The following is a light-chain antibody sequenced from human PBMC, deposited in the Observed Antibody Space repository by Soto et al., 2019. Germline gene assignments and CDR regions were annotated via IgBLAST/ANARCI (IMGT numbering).Light chain of an antibody. Sequence: DILMTQSPSSLSASVGDRVTITCRASQTISIFLNWYQQKPGKAPELLIYAASRLQSGVPPRFSGSGSGTDFTLTISSLQPEDFATYYCHQTDGIPETFGQGTKVEIK. CDR3: HQTDGIPET. J-gene: IGKJ1*01. CDR1: QTISIF. CDR2: AAS. V-gene: IGKV1-39*01.